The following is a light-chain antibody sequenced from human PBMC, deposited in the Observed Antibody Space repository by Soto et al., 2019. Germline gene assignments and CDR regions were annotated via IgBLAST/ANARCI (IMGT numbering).Light chain of an antibody. CDR1: SSDVDDYNY. Sequence: SVLTHPRSVSWSPGQSVTISCTGTSSDVDDYNYVSWFQQHPGKAPKLMIYDVSERPSGVPDRFSGSKSGNTASLTISGLQAEDEADYYCCSYGGTFYVFGTGTKVTVL. CDR2: DVS. CDR3: CSYGGTFYV. V-gene: IGLV2-11*01. J-gene: IGLJ1*01.